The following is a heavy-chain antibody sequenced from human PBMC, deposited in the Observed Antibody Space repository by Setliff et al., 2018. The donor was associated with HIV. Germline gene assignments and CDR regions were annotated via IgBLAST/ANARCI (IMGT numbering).Heavy chain of an antibody. D-gene: IGHD2-21*02. Sequence: PGGSLRLSCAASGFTFSSYTMNWVRLAPGKGLEWVASISKSGSQTYYGDSVKGRFTVSRDNAKNLLYLQMNKMRVADSAVYSCARDGSDFDPYFYYYMDVWGKGTTVTSP. J-gene: IGHJ6*03. V-gene: IGHV3-21*06. CDR3: ARDGSDFDPYFYYYMDV. CDR2: ISKSGSQT. CDR1: GFTFSSYT.